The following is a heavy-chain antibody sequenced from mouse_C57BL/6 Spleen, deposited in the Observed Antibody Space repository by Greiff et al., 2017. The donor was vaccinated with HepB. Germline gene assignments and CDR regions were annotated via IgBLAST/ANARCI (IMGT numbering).Heavy chain of an antibody. CDR1: GYAFSSYW. CDR3: ARRPYYYGSSFPYYFDY. CDR2: IYPGDGDT. D-gene: IGHD1-1*01. J-gene: IGHJ2*01. Sequence: QVQLQQSGAELVKPGASVKISCKASGYAFSSYWMNWVKQRPGKGLEWIGQIYPGDGDTNYNGKFKGKATLTADKSSSTAYMQLSSLTSEDSAVYFCARRPYYYGSSFPYYFDYWGQGTTLTVSS. V-gene: IGHV1-80*01.